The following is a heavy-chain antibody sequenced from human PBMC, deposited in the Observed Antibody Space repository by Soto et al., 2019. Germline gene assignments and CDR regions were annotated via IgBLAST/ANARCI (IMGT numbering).Heavy chain of an antibody. V-gene: IGHV1-46*01. J-gene: IGHJ4*02. D-gene: IGHD4-17*01. CDR2: INPSGGST. Sequence: ASVKVSCTASGYTFTSYYMHWVRQAPGQGLEWMGIINPSGGSTSYAQKFQGRVTMTRDTSTSTVYMELSSLRSEDTAVYYCARSTTVTYYFDYWGQGTLVTVSS. CDR1: GYTFTSYY. CDR3: ARSTTVTYYFDY.